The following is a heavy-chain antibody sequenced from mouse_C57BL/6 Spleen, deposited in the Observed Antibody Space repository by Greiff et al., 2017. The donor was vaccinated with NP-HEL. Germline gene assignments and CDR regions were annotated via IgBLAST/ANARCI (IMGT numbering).Heavy chain of an antibody. V-gene: IGHV1-64*01. CDR3: ARPTYYGSSPAWFAY. Sequence: VQLQQPGAELVKPGASVKLSCKASGYTFTSYWMHWVKQRPGQGLEWIGMIHPNSGSTNYNEKFKSKATLTVDKSSSTAYMQLSSLTSEDSAVYYCARPTYYGSSPAWFAYWGQGTLVTVSA. CDR1: GYTFTSYW. J-gene: IGHJ3*01. D-gene: IGHD1-1*01. CDR2: IHPNSGST.